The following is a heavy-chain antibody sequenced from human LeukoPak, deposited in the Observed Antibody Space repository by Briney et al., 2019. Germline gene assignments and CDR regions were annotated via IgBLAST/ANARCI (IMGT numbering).Heavy chain of an antibody. J-gene: IGHJ3*02. V-gene: IGHV4-4*09. CDR1: GSSISSYS. Sequence: SETLSLTCTVSGSSISSYSWSWIRQPPGEGLEWIGYIYTSGSTHYNPSLKSRATMSVDTSKNQFSLRLSSVTAADTAVYYCARHRAEMATITDDGFDMWGQGTMVTVSS. CDR3: ARHRAEMATITDDGFDM. D-gene: IGHD5-24*01. CDR2: IYTSGST.